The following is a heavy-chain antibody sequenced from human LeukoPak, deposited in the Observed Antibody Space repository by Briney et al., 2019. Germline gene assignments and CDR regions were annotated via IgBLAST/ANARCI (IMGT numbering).Heavy chain of an antibody. CDR3: ARGYNLNYVGY. J-gene: IGHJ4*02. D-gene: IGHD1-7*01. Sequence: PSETLSLTCTVSGRSIRSYYWNWLRQPPGKGLEWIGNIYYNGDTNYNPSLKSRVTISVDTSTSQFSLNLSSVTAADTAFYYCARGYNLNYVGYWGRETLVSVSS. CDR2: IYYNGDT. CDR1: GRSIRSYY. V-gene: IGHV4-59*01.